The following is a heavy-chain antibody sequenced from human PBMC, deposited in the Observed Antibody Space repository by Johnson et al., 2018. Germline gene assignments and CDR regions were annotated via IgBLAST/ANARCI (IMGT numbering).Heavy chain of an antibody. D-gene: IGHD3-16*02. CDR1: GGTFSSYA. Sequence: VQLVESGAEVKKPGSSVKVSCKASGGTFSSYAISWVRQAPGQGLEWMGGIIPIFGTANYAQKFQGRVTITADESTSTAYMELSSLKSEDTAVYYCARSRIMITCWGVIVGGYGMDVWGQGTTVTVSS. J-gene: IGHJ6*02. CDR2: IIPIFGTA. CDR3: ARSRIMITCWGVIVGGYGMDV. V-gene: IGHV1-69*01.